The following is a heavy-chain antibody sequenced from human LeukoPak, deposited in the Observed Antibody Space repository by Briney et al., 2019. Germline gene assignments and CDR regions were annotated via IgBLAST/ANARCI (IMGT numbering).Heavy chain of an antibody. D-gene: IGHD7-27*01. CDR2: IWYDGSNK. V-gene: IGHV3-33*01. CDR1: GFTFSSYG. J-gene: IGHJ4*02. CDR3: ARGRLGKYYFDY. Sequence: GGSLRLSCAASGFTFSSYGMHWVRQAPGKGLEWVAVIWYDGSNKYYADSVEGRFTISRDNSKNTLYLQMNSLRAEDTAVYYCARGRLGKYYFDYWGQGTLVTVSS.